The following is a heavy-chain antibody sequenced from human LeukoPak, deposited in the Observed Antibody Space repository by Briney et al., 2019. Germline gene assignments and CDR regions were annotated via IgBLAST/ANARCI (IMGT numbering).Heavy chain of an antibody. CDR1: GFSFDDYA. D-gene: IGHD3-10*01. V-gene: IGHV3-9*01. CDR3: AKDSSFNYGSGSYGIDY. J-gene: IGHJ4*02. CDR2: ISSNSGNK. Sequence: GGSLRLSCAASGFSFDDYAMHWVRQAPGKGLEWVSGISSNSGNKGYADSVKGRFTISRDNAKHSLYLQMNSLRAEDTALYYCAKDSSFNYGSGSYGIDYWGQGTLVIVSS.